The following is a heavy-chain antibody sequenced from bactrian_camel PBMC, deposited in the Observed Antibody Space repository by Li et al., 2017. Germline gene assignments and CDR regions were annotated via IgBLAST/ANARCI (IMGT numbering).Heavy chain of an antibody. J-gene: IGHJ4*01. CDR1: GIYAGRGA. V-gene: IGHV3S55*01. CDR2: IGSDGRP. CDR3: AAASQWQCKIPTLDGTFLPNV. Sequence: VQLVESGGGSVQAGGSLTLSCVASGIYAGRGAYCMAWFRQVPGREREGVAAIGSDGRPVYAEFARGRFTASQDNAKATLYLQIDSLIPDDTAMYFCAAASQWQCKIPTLDGTFLPNVWGQGTQVTVS. D-gene: IGHD1*01.